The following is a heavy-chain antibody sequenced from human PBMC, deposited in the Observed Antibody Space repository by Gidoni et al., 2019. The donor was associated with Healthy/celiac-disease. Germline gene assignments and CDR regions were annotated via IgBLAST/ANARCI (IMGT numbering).Heavy chain of an antibody. D-gene: IGHD3-22*01. J-gene: IGHJ1*01. CDR2: ISSSSSYI. CDR3: VRDKYYDSSGFQH. V-gene: IGHV3-21*01. CDR1: GFTFSSYR. Sequence: VQLVESGGGLVKPGGSLRLSCAVSGFTFSSYRMNWVRQAPGKGLEWVSSISSSSSYIYYADSVKGRFTISRDNAKNSLYLQMNSLRAEDTAAYYCVRDKYYDSSGFQHWGQGTLVTVSS.